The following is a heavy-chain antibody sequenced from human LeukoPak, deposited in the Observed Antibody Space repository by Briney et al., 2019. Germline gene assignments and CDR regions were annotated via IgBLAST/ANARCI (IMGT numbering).Heavy chain of an antibody. Sequence: SETLSLTCTVSGGSIRSSSYYWTWIRQPPGKGLEWIGYIYFSGSTAYNPSLKGRVTISVDTSKNQFSLKLTSVTAADTAMYYCARQPWHFDYWGQGTLVTVSS. J-gene: IGHJ4*02. CDR3: ARQPWHFDY. CDR2: IYFSGST. V-gene: IGHV4-61*01. D-gene: IGHD6-19*01. CDR1: GGSIRSSSYY.